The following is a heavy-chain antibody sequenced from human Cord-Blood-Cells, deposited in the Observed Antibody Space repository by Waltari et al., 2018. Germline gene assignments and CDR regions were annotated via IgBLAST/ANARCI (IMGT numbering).Heavy chain of an antibody. CDR1: SGYY. Sequence: SGYYWSWIRQPPGKGLEWIGEINHSGSTNYNPSLKSRVTISVDTSKNQFSLKLSSVTAADTAVYYCARVRGYSYGDLDYWGQGTLVTVSS. J-gene: IGHJ4*02. CDR2: INHSGST. D-gene: IGHD5-18*01. CDR3: ARVRGYSYGDLDY. V-gene: IGHV4-34*01.